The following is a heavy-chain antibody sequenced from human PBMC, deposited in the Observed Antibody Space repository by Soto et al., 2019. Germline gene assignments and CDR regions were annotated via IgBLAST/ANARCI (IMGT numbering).Heavy chain of an antibody. J-gene: IGHJ4*02. D-gene: IGHD3-22*01. V-gene: IGHV3-21*01. CDR3: ARDDGYYDSSGATFDY. CDR1: GFTFSSFT. Sequence: GSLRLSGAGSGFTFSSFTINWVRQAPGKGLEWVSSISSTSSYIYYANSVRGRFTISRDNAKNSLYLQMNSLRVEDTAVYYCARDDGYYDSSGATFDYWGQGTLVTVSS. CDR2: ISSTSSYI.